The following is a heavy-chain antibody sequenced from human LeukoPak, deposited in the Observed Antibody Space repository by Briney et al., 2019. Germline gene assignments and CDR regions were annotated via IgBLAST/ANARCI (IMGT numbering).Heavy chain of an antibody. CDR3: ARNYYYDSSGYYYVYDY. J-gene: IGHJ4*02. Sequence: PSETLSLTCTVSGGSISSGSYYWRWIRQPAGKGLEWIVRIYTSGGTNYNPSLKSRVTISVDTSKNQFSLKLSSVTAADTAVYYCARNYYYDSSGYYYVYDYWGQGTLVTVSS. D-gene: IGHD3-22*01. CDR2: IYTSGGT. CDR1: GGSISSGSYY. V-gene: IGHV4-61*02.